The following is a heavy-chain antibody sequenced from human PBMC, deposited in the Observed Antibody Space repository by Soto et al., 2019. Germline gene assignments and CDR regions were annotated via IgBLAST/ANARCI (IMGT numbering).Heavy chain of an antibody. D-gene: IGHD4-17*01. V-gene: IGHV3-72*01. CDR1: VYTFRDHY. Sequence: PGGSLKLSCVGSVYTFRDHYIDRVRQATGKGLEWVGRIRNRGGGYITQYAASGRGRFTVSRDGSKDSLYLQMNSLKIEDTAVYYCSRAAYGHGFAMWGQGTVVTVSS. CDR3: SRAAYGHGFAM. CDR2: IRNRGGGYIT. J-gene: IGHJ3*02.